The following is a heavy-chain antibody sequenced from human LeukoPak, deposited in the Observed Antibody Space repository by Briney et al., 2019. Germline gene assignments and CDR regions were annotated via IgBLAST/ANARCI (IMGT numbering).Heavy chain of an antibody. Sequence: SETLSLTCAVYGGSFSGYYWSWIRQPPGKGLEWIGEINHSGSTNYNPSLKSRVTISVDTSKNQFSLKLSSVTAADTAVYYCASTAGYSYGYRRGWFDPWGQGTLVTVSS. D-gene: IGHD5-18*01. CDR1: GGSFSGYY. J-gene: IGHJ5*02. CDR3: ASTAGYSYGYRRGWFDP. CDR2: INHSGST. V-gene: IGHV4-34*01.